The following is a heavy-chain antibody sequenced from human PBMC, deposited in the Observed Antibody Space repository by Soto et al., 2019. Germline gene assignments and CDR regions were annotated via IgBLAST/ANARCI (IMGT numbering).Heavy chain of an antibody. J-gene: IGHJ4*02. V-gene: IGHV4-30-4*01. Sequence: SETLSLTCTVSGGSISSGVYYWSWIRQPPGKGLEWIGYIYYSGSTYYNPSLKSRVTIAVDTSKNRFSLKLSSVTAVDTAVYNCARDPVARSRFDYWGQGTLVPVSS. CDR3: ARDPVARSRFDY. CDR1: GGSISSGVYY. CDR2: IYYSGST.